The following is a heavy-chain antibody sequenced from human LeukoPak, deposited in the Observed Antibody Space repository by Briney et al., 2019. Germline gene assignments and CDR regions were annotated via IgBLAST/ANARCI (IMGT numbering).Heavy chain of an antibody. CDR2: IRSKANSYAT. CDR1: GFTFSGPA. D-gene: IGHD6-19*01. J-gene: IGHJ4*02. V-gene: IGHV3-73*01. CDR3: TRRVDSSRYFDY. Sequence: GGSLTLSCAASGFTFSGPAMHWVRQASGKGLEWVGRIRSKANSYATAYAASVKGRFTISRDDSKNTAYLQMNSLKAEDTAVYYCTRRVDSSRYFDYWGQGTLVTVSS.